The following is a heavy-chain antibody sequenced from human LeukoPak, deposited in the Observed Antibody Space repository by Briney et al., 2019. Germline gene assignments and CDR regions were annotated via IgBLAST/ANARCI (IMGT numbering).Heavy chain of an antibody. CDR3: ATGADSSGWWVWGY. D-gene: IGHD6-19*01. Sequence: GASVKVSCKASGYSFTSYGISWVRQAPGQGLEWMGWISIYNGNTNYAQKFQGRVTMTEDTSTDTAYMELSSLRSEDTAVYYCATGADSSGWWVWGYWGQGTLVTVSS. J-gene: IGHJ4*02. CDR2: ISIYNGNT. CDR1: GYSFTSYG. V-gene: IGHV1-18*01.